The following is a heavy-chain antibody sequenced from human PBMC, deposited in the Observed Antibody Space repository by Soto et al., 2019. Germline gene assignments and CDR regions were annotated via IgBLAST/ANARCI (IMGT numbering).Heavy chain of an antibody. CDR2: IYWDDDK. CDR3: AHYVSASPTGWFDP. Sequence: QITLKESGPTLVKPTQTLTLTCSFSGLSLSTRGEAVGWIRQPPGKALEWLALIYWDDDKLFNPTLKTRLTINKDTSKNQVVLTLTNMDPVDTATYSCAHYVSASPTGWFDPWGQGILVTVSS. D-gene: IGHD3-10*01. V-gene: IGHV2-5*02. J-gene: IGHJ5*02. CDR1: GLSLSTRGEA.